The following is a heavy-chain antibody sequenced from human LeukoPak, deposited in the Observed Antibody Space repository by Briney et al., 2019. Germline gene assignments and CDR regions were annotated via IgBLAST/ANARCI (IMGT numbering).Heavy chain of an antibody. CDR3: AKERGYSYGYHFDY. V-gene: IGHV3-9*01. Sequence: PGGSLRLSCAASGFTFDDYAMHWVRQAPGKGLEWVSGISWNSGSIGYADSVKGRFTISRDNAKNSLYLQMNSLRAEDTALYYCAKERGYSYGYHFDYWGQGTLVTVSS. CDR2: ISWNSGSI. D-gene: IGHD5-18*01. CDR1: GFTFDDYA. J-gene: IGHJ4*02.